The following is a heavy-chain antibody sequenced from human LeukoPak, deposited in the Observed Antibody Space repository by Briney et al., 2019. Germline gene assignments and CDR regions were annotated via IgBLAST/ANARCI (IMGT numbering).Heavy chain of an antibody. D-gene: IGHD3-22*01. V-gene: IGHV2-5*01. Sequence: SGPTLLHPTQTLTLTCTFSGFSLSTRGVGVGWIRQPPGKALEWLALIYWNDDKRYSPSLKSRLTITKDTSKNQVVLTMTNMDPVDTATYYCAHSPYYDSTFDYWGQGTLVTVSS. J-gene: IGHJ4*02. CDR3: AHSPYYDSTFDY. CDR1: GFSLSTRGVG. CDR2: IYWNDDK.